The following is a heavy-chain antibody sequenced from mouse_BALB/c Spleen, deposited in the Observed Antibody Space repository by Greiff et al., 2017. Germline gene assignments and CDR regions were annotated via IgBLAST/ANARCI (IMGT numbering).Heavy chain of an antibody. CDR3: ARYYGSSYYAMDY. CDR1: GFNIKDTY. CDR2: IDPANGNT. Sequence: EVKLQESGAELVKPGASVKLSCTASGFNIKDTYMHWVKQRPEQGLEWIGRIDPANGNTKYDPKFQGKATITADTSSNTAYLQLSSLTSEDTAVYYCARYYGSSYYAMDYWGQGTSVTVSS. V-gene: IGHV14-3*02. J-gene: IGHJ4*01. D-gene: IGHD1-1*01.